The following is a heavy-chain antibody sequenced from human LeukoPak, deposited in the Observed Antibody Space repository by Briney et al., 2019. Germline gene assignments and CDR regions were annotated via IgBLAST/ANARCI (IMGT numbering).Heavy chain of an antibody. Sequence: SVKVSCKASGGTFSSYAISWVRQAPGQGLEWMGGIIPIFGTANYAQKFQGRVTITADESTSTAYMELSSLRSEDTAVYYRATNRYSYYYYGMDVWGKGTTVTVSS. J-gene: IGHJ6*04. CDR2: IIPIFGTA. D-gene: IGHD5-18*01. CDR3: ATNRYSYYYYGMDV. V-gene: IGHV1-69*01. CDR1: GGTFSSYA.